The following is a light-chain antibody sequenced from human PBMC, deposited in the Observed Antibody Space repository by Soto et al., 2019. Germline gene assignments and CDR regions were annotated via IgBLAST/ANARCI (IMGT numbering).Light chain of an antibody. V-gene: IGKV1-39*01. CDR2: SAT. Sequence: DIQMTQSPSYLLASVGDRVTLTCRASQSISTFLNWYQQKTGEAPKLLIYSATALETGVSSRFSAFASSTYFTLTINNVQPEDAATYFCQQYYSYPLTFGGGTKVEIK. CDR3: QQYYSYPLT. CDR1: QSISTF. J-gene: IGKJ4*01.